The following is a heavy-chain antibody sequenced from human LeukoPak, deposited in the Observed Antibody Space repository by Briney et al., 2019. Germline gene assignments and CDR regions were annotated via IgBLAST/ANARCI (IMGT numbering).Heavy chain of an antibody. Sequence: GASVKVSCKASGYTFTTYNINWVRQAPGQGLEWMGIINPSGGSTSYAQKFQGRVTMTRDMSTSTVYMELSSLRSEDTAVYYCAREERGVGATVDYWGQGTLVTVSS. D-gene: IGHD1-26*01. J-gene: IGHJ4*02. CDR1: GYTFTTYN. CDR3: AREERGVGATVDY. CDR2: INPSGGST. V-gene: IGHV1-46*01.